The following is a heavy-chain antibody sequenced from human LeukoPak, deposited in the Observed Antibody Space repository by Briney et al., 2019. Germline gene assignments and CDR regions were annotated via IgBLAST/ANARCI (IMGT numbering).Heavy chain of an antibody. J-gene: IGHJ6*02. CDR3: AKERTAGWNYYYYGMDV. D-gene: IGHD6-19*01. V-gene: IGHV3-9*01. CDR1: GFTFDDYA. Sequence: GRSLRLSCAASGFTFDDYAMHWVRHAPGKGLEWVSGISWNSGSIGYADSVKGRFTISRDNAKKSLYLQMNSLRAEDTALHYCAKERTAGWNYYYYGMDVWGQGTTVTVSS. CDR2: ISWNSGSI.